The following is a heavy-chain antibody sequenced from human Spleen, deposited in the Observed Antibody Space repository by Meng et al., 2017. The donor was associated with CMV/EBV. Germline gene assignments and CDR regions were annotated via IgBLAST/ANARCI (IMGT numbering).Heavy chain of an antibody. D-gene: IGHD3-3*01. V-gene: IGHV1-18*01. CDR2: INAYNGNT. J-gene: IGHJ6*02. CDR1: GYTFKSYG. Sequence: ASVKVSCKASGYTFKSYGISWVRQVPGQRLEWMGWINAYNGNTDYMQKSQGRVTMTTDTSTRTAYLELRSLRSDDTAVYYCARVDIIIPAVLVPMYYYYGMDVWGHGTTVTVSS. CDR3: ARVDIIIPAVLVPMYYYYGMDV.